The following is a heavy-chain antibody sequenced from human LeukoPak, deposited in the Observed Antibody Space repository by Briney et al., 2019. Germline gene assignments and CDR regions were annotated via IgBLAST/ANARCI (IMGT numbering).Heavy chain of an antibody. J-gene: IGHJ3*02. Sequence: GGSLRLSCAASGFTFSSYEMNWVRQAPGKGLEWVSYISSSGSTIYYADSVKGRFTISRDNAKNSLYLQMNSLRGEDTAVYYCAREWLSDAFDIWGQGTMVTVSS. CDR1: GFTFSSYE. CDR2: ISSSGSTI. V-gene: IGHV3-48*03. D-gene: IGHD3-22*01. CDR3: AREWLSDAFDI.